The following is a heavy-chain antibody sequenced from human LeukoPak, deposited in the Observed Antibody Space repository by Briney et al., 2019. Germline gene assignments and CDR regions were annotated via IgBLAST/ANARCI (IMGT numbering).Heavy chain of an antibody. Sequence: ASVKVSCKASGYTFTSYDINWVRQATGQGLEWMGWMNPNSGNTGYAQKFQGRVTITRNTSISTAHMELSSLRSEDTAVYYCARVFVRAAAGISYFDYWGQGTLVTVSS. D-gene: IGHD6-13*01. CDR1: GYTFTSYD. CDR2: MNPNSGNT. J-gene: IGHJ4*02. V-gene: IGHV1-8*03. CDR3: ARVFVRAAAGISYFDY.